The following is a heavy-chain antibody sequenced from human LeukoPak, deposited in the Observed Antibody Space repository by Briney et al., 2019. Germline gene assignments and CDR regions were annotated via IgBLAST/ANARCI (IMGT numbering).Heavy chain of an antibody. J-gene: IGHJ4*02. CDR3: AKDLTGGYYPYFDY. D-gene: IGHD3-22*01. V-gene: IGHV3-23*01. CDR2: ISRSGDYT. Sequence: GGSLRLSCAASGFTFTSYAMTWVRQAPGKGLEWVSAISRSGDYTYYADSVRGRFTISRDNSKNTLYLQMNSLRAEDTAVYYCAKDLTGGYYPYFDYWGQGTLVTVSS. CDR1: GFTFTSYA.